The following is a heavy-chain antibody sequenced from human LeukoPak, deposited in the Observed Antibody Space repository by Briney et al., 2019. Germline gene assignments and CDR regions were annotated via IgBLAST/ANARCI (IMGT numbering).Heavy chain of an antibody. D-gene: IGHD6-6*01. V-gene: IGHV3-7*01. J-gene: IGHJ4*02. CDR2: IKQDGSEK. CDR1: GFTFSSYW. CDR3: ARDYSSSPGGFDY. Sequence: GGSLRLSCAASGFTFSSYWMSWVRQAPGKGLEWVANIKQDGSEKYYVDSVKGRFTISRDNAKNSLYLRMNSLRAEDTAVYYCARDYSSSPGGFDYWGQGTLVTVSS.